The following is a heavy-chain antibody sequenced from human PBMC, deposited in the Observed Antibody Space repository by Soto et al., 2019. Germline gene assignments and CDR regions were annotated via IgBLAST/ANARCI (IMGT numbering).Heavy chain of an antibody. CDR2: INPSGGST. V-gene: IGHV1-46*01. J-gene: IGHJ4*02. CDR3: ARGDYDILTGYYPPDY. Sequence: ASAKVSCKASGYTFTSYYMHWVRQAPGQGREWMGIINPSGGSTSYAQKFQGRVTMTRDTSTSTVYMELSSLRAEDTAVYYCARGDYDILTGYYPPDYWGQGTLVTVSS. D-gene: IGHD3-9*01. CDR1: GYTFTSYY.